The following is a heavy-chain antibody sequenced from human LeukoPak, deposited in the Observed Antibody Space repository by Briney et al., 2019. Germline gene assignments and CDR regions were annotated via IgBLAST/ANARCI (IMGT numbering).Heavy chain of an antibody. V-gene: IGHV4-38-2*02. CDR2: IYHSGST. CDR3: AGTMVRGVPSQYYYYYYMDV. J-gene: IGHJ6*03. CDR1: GYSISSGYY. Sequence: SETLSLTCTVSGYSISSGYYWGWIRQPPGKGLEWIGSIYHSGSTYYNPSLKSRVTISVDTSKNQFSLKLSSVAAADTAVYYCAGTMVRGVPSQYYYYYYMDVWGKGTRSPSP. D-gene: IGHD3-10*01.